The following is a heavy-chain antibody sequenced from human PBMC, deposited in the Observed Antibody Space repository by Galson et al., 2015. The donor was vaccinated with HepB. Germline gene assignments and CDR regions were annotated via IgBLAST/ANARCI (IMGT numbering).Heavy chain of an antibody. CDR2: INPSGGST. D-gene: IGHD6-13*01. CDR3: ARGIATEDAFDI. V-gene: IGHV1-46*01. Sequence: SVKVSCKASGYTFTSYYMHWGRQAPGQGLEWMGIINPSGGSTSYAQKFQGRVTMTRDTSTSTVYMDLSSLRSEDTAVYYCARGIATEDAFDIWSQGTLVPVSS. CDR1: GYTFTSYY. J-gene: IGHJ3*02.